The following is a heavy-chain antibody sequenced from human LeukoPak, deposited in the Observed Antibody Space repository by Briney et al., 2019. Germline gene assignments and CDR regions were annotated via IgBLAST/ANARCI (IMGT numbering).Heavy chain of an antibody. CDR1: GFTFSSYS. Sequence: GGSLRLSCAASGFTFSSYSMNWVRQAPGKGLEWVSSISSSSSYIYYADSVKGRFTISRDNSKNTLYLQMNSLRAEDTAVYYCAKISPSTSAYWGQGTLVTVSS. D-gene: IGHD2-2*01. V-gene: IGHV3-21*04. CDR3: AKISPSTSAY. CDR2: ISSSSSYI. J-gene: IGHJ4*02.